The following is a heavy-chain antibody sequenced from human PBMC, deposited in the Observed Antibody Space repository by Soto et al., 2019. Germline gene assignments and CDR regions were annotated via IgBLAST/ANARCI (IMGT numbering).Heavy chain of an antibody. D-gene: IGHD3-3*01. CDR1: GYNFAGYW. CDR3: ARGGVSTRTFDY. V-gene: IGHV5-51*01. Sequence: GESLKISYKGSGYNFAGYWIAWVRQLPGKGLELMGIIYPNDSDTRYRPSFQGQVTISADKSISSAYLQWSSLRASDTAMYYCARGGVSTRTFDYWGQGTPVTVSS. J-gene: IGHJ4*02. CDR2: IYPNDSDT.